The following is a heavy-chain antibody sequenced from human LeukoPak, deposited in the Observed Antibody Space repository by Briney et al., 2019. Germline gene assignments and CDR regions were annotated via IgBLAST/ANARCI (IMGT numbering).Heavy chain of an antibody. CDR2: INHSGST. D-gene: IGHD3-22*01. V-gene: IGHV4-34*01. J-gene: IGHJ3*02. CDR1: GFTFSSYW. Sequence: GSLRLSCVASGFTFSSYWMNWVRQAPGKGLEWIGEINHSGSTNYNPSLKSRVTISVDTSKNQFSLKLSSVTAADTAVYYCARRPMRGAFDIWGQGTMVTVSS. CDR3: ARRPMRGAFDI.